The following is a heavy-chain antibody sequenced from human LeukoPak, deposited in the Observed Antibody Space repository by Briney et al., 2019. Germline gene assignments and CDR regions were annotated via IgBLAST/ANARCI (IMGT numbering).Heavy chain of an antibody. Sequence: GGSLRLSCAASGFTVSSNHMSWVRQAPGKGLECVSTFLAGGLLDYADSVRDRFTISRDTSKNTLYLQMNSLSAEDTAVYYCGRRFCNSCPLDFWGQGTLVTVSS. D-gene: IGHD2-21*01. V-gene: IGHV3-66*04. J-gene: IGHJ4*02. CDR3: GRRFCNSCPLDF. CDR1: GFTVSSNH. CDR2: FLAGGLL.